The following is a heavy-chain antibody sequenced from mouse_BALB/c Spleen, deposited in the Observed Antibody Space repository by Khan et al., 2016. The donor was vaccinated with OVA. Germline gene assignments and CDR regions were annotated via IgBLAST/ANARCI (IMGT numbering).Heavy chain of an antibody. CDR2: INYSGST. CDR3: ARCGYDVPYYAMDY. D-gene: IGHD2-2*01. J-gene: IGHJ4*01. Sequence: EVELVESGPGLVKPSQSLSLTCTVTGYSITSDYAWNWIRQFPGNKLEWMGYINYSGSTSYNPSLKSRISITRDTSKNQFFLQLNSVTTEDTATYDFARCGYDVPYYAMDYWGQGTSVTVSS. CDR1: GYSITSDYA. V-gene: IGHV3-2*02.